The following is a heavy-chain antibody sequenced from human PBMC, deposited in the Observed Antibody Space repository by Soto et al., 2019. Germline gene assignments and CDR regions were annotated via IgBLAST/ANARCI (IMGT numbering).Heavy chain of an antibody. Sequence: EVQLVESGGGLVQPGGSLRLSCAASGFTFSSYSMNWVHQAPGKGLEWVSYISSSSSTIYYADSVKGRFTISRDNAKNSLYLRMNSLRAEDTAVYYCAREKGVLLWFGDERDQYYYMDVWGKGTTVTVSS. V-gene: IGHV3-48*01. CDR1: GFTFSSYS. D-gene: IGHD3-10*01. CDR3: AREKGVLLWFGDERDQYYYMDV. CDR2: ISSSSSTI. J-gene: IGHJ6*03.